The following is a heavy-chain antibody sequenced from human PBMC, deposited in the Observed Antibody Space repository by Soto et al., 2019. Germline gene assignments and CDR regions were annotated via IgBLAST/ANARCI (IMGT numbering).Heavy chain of an antibody. CDR1: GGPISGSY. D-gene: IGHD3-10*01. CDR3: ARVGYYGSGSYRHAFDI. Sequence: SETLSLTCTVSGGPISGSYWSWIRQSPEKGLEWIGEIYDSGSTNYNPYLKSRVTISVDKSKNQFSLKLSSVTAADTAVYYCARVGYYGSGSYRHAFDIWGQGTMVTVSS. V-gene: IGHV4-59*12. J-gene: IGHJ3*02. CDR2: IYDSGST.